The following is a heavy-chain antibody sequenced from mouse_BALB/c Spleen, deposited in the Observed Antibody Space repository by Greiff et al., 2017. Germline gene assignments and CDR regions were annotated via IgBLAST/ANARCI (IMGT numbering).Heavy chain of an antibody. CDR1: GYTFTSYW. V-gene: IGHV1-69*02. Sequence: VQLQQPGAELVRPGASVQLSCKASGYTFTSYWINWVKQRPGQGLEWIGNIYPSDSYTNYNQKFKDKATVTVDKSSSTAYMQLSSPTSEDSAVYYCTRDGNYGGFAYWGQGTLVTVSA. CDR2: IYPSDSYT. D-gene: IGHD2-1*01. CDR3: TRDGNYGGFAY. J-gene: IGHJ3*01.